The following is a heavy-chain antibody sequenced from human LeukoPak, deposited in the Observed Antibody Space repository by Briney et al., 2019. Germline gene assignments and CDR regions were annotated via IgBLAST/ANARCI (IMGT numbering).Heavy chain of an antibody. CDR2: IGSDTKP. V-gene: IGHV3-23*01. CDR3: ARDLHYYVAMGV. Sequence: PGGSLRLSCEASGFTFSAYAMTWVRQAPGQGLEWVSSIGSDTKPHDSEPVKGRFAISRDNSKSMLFLQLNSLRAEDTALYYCARDLHYYVAMGVWGQGTTVTVSS. J-gene: IGHJ6*02. CDR1: GFTFSAYA. D-gene: IGHD3-10*02.